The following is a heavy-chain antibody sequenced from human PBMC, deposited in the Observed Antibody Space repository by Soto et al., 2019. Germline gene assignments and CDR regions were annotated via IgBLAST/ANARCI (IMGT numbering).Heavy chain of an antibody. V-gene: IGHV1-2*04. J-gene: IGHJ6*03. Sequence: ASVKVSCKASGYTFTGYYMHWVRQAPGQGLEWMGWINPNSGGTNYAQKFQGWVTMTRDTSISTAYMELSRLRSDDTAVYYCARGGITGSFKPEYYYYYYMDVWGQGTSVPVSS. CDR3: ARGGITGSFKPEYYYYYYMDV. D-gene: IGHD1-20*01. CDR2: INPNSGGT. CDR1: GYTFTGYY.